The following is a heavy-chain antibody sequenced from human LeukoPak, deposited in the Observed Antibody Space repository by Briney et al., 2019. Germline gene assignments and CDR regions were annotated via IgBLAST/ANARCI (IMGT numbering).Heavy chain of an antibody. CDR3: ARGLGYYFDY. CDR1: GGSFSGYY. V-gene: IGHV4-34*01. Sequence: SETLSLTCDVYGGSFSGYYWSWIRQPPGKGLEWIGEINHSESTNYNPSLKSRVTISVDTSKNQFSLKLSSVTAADTAVYYCARGLGYYFDYWGQGTLVTVSS. D-gene: IGHD3-16*01. J-gene: IGHJ4*02. CDR2: INHSEST.